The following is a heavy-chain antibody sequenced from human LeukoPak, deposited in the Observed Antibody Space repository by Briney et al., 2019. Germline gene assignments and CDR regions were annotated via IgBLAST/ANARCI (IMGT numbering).Heavy chain of an antibody. V-gene: IGHV3-23*01. CDR2: VSASGHYT. CDR3: AKDGSWGDYYFYFYIDV. Sequence: AGGSLRLSCEGSGFTFSNSAMGWVRQAPGKGLEWVSGVSASGHYTYYADSAKGRFTISRDNSKNTLYLQMNSLRAEDTALYYCAKDGSWGDYYFYFYIDVWGKGTTVTVSS. D-gene: IGHD3-16*01. CDR1: GFTFSNSA. J-gene: IGHJ6*03.